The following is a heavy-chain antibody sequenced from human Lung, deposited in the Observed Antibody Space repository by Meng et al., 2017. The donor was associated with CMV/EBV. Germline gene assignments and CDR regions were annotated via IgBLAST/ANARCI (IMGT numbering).Heavy chain of an antibody. V-gene: IGHV4-4*02. J-gene: IGHJ4*02. Sequence: LQGAGPGLLKPSGPLSPTCPVSCGSLSISPWWRWVRQPPGKGLEWIGEIYHSGGTNYNPSLRGRVTISLDKSKNQFSLTLRSVTAADTAVYDCARDPYATGWAGWGQGTLVTVSS. D-gene: IGHD6-19*01. CDR3: ARDPYATGWAG. CDR1: CGSLSISPW. CDR2: IYHSGGT.